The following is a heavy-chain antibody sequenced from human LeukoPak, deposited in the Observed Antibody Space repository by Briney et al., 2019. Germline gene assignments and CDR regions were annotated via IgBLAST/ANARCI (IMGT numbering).Heavy chain of an antibody. Sequence: ASVKVSCKASGYIFTDYYMHWVRQAPGQGFEWMGLINPNDGDTNYAQKFQGRVTMTRDTSISTAHMEVSRLRSDDTAVYYCARANFLYCSSSTCLFDYWGQGTLVTVSS. J-gene: IGHJ4*02. CDR1: GYIFTDYY. V-gene: IGHV1-2*02. CDR3: ARANFLYCSSSTCLFDY. D-gene: IGHD2-2*01. CDR2: INPNDGDT.